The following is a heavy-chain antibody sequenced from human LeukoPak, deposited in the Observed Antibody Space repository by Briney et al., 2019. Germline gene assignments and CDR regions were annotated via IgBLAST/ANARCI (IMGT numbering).Heavy chain of an antibody. D-gene: IGHD6-13*01. CDR2: IIPIFGIA. J-gene: IGHJ6*02. CDR3: ARLPVAAAGTDYYGMDV. V-gene: IGHV1-69*04. CDR1: GGTFSSYA. Sequence: SVKVSCKASGGTFSSYAISWVRQAPGQGLEWMGRIIPIFGIANYAQKFQGRVTITADKSTSTAYMELSSLRSEDTAVYYCARLPVAAAGTDYYGMDVWGQGTTVSASS.